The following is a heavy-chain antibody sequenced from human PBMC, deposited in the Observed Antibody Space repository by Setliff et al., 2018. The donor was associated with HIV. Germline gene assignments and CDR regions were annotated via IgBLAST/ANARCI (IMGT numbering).Heavy chain of an antibody. Sequence: SETLSLTCTVSGDSISGHFWNWIRQTPDKGLEWIGRAYYNGQDDHNPSLRSRLTISVDASKNQFSLTLTSVTAADTAIYYCARGIVPPTRQGYYYMDVWGKGTTVTVSS. D-gene: IGHD2-21*01. CDR2: AYYNGQD. CDR1: GDSISGHF. J-gene: IGHJ6*03. CDR3: ARGIVPPTRQGYYYMDV. V-gene: IGHV4-59*11.